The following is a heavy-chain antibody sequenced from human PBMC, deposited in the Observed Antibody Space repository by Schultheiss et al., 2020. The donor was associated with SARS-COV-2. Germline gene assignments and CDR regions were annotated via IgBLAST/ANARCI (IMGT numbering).Heavy chain of an antibody. CDR2: FDPEDGET. Sequence: ASVKVSCKASGYTFTSYYMHWVRQAPGKGLEWMGGFDPEDGETIYAQKFQGRVTMTEDTSTDTAYMELSSLRSEDTAVYYCARDETGWFDPWGQGTLVTVSS. CDR3: ARDETGWFDP. J-gene: IGHJ5*02. V-gene: IGHV1-24*01. D-gene: IGHD3-9*01. CDR1: GYTFTSYY.